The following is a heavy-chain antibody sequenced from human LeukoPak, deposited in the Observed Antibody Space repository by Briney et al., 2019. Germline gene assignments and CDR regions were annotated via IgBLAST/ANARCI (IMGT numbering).Heavy chain of an antibody. CDR2: ISSNGGST. D-gene: IGHD6-13*01. J-gene: IGHJ3*02. Sequence: PGGSLRLSCSASGFTFSSSAMQWGRQAPGKGLEYVSVISSNGGSTYYADSVKGRFTISRDNSKNTLCLQMSSLRAEDTAVYYCVTASGYSSRHDAFDIWGQGTMVTVSS. CDR3: VTASGYSSRHDAFDI. V-gene: IGHV3-64D*09. CDR1: GFTFSSSA.